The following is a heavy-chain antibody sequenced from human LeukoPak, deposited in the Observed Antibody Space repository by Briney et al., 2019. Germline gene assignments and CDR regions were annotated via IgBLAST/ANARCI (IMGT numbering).Heavy chain of an antibody. CDR2: IYYSGST. J-gene: IGHJ4*02. V-gene: IGHV4-59*08. D-gene: IGHD1-26*01. CDR1: GGSISTYD. Sequence: SETLSLTCTVSGGSISTYDWSWIRQPPGKGLEWIGYIYYSGSTNYNPSLKSRVTISVDTSKNQFSLKLNSVTATDTAVYYCARLISGKSFDYWSQGTLVTVSS. CDR3: ARLISGKSFDY.